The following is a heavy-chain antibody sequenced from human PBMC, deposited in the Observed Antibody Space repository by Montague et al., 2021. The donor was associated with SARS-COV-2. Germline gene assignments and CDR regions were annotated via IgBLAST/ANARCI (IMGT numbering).Heavy chain of an antibody. J-gene: IGHJ4*02. D-gene: IGHD3-10*01. CDR3: ASMVRAQVYYFDY. CDR2: IFYSGST. V-gene: IGHV4-39*01. Sequence: SETLSLTCTVSGGSISSSSDYWGWIRQPPGKGLEWIGSIFYSGSTDYXXXLKRRVTISVDTSKNQFSLKLSSVTAADTAVYYCASMVRAQVYYFDYWGQGTLVTVSS. CDR1: GGSISSSSDY.